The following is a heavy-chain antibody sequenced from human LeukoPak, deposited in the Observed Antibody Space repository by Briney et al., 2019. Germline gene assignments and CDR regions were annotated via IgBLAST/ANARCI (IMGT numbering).Heavy chain of an antibody. D-gene: IGHD5-12*01. CDR1: GGSISSSTHY. CDR3: AGGSGYAFEY. Sequence: PSETLSLTCTVSGGSISSSTHYWGWIRQPPGKGLEWIGEIYHSGSTNYIPSLKSRVTISIDKSKNQFSLKLSSVTAADTAVYYCAGGSGYAFEYWGQGTLVTVSS. V-gene: IGHV4-39*07. J-gene: IGHJ4*02. CDR2: IYHSGST.